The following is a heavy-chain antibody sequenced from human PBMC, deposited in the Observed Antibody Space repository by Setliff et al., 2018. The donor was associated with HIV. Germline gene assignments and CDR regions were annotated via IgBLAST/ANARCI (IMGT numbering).Heavy chain of an antibody. D-gene: IGHD3-22*01. Sequence: LRLSCAASGFTSGFTVTNYWMSWVRQAPGKGLEWVANIKQNGREKYYVDSVKGRFTISRDNAKDSLYLQMNSLRGEDTAVYYCAGSRGYFVKADWGQGTLVTVSS. CDR2: IKQNGREK. V-gene: IGHV3-7*01. CDR1: GFTSGFTVTNYW. J-gene: IGHJ4*02. CDR3: AGSRGYFVKAD.